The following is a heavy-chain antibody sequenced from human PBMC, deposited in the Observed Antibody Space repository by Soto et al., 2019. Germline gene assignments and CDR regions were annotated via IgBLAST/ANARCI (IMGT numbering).Heavy chain of an antibody. CDR3: ANNPAYYDYIWGSYRNPRFDY. D-gene: IGHD3-16*02. CDR2: ISGSGGST. V-gene: IGHV3-23*01. J-gene: IGHJ4*02. CDR1: GFTFSSYA. Sequence: GGSLRLSCVASGFTFSSYAMSWVRQAPGKGLEWVSAISGSGGSTYYADSVKGRFTISRDNSKNTLYLQMNSLRAEDTAVYYCANNPAYYDYIWGSYRNPRFDYWGQGTLVTVSS.